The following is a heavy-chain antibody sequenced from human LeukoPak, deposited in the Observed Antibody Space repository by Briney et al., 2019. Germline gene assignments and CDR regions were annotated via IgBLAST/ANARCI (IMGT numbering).Heavy chain of an antibody. V-gene: IGHV3-21*01. J-gene: IGHJ6*02. Sequence: GGSLRLSCAASGFTFSSYSMNWVRQAPGKGLEWVSSISSSSSYIYYADSVKGRFTISRDNAKNSLYLQMNSLRAEDTAVYYCTTDEPHPRTVGGIRYYYFGMDVWGQGTPVTVSS. CDR1: GFTFSSYS. CDR3: TTDEPHPRTVGGIRYYYFGMDV. D-gene: IGHD1-26*01. CDR2: ISSSSSYI.